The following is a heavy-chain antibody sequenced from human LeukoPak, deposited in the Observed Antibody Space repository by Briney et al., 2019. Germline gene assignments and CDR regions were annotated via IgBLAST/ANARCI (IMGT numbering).Heavy chain of an antibody. CDR2: ISSSSSYI. V-gene: IGHV3-21*01. Sequence: GGSLRLSCAASGFTFSSYSMNWVRQAPGKGLEWVSSISSSSSYIYYADSVKGRFTVSRDNAGNSLFLEMNSLRVEDTAVYYCAREGTPYSSDYWGQGTLVTVSS. CDR1: GFTFSSYS. J-gene: IGHJ4*02. D-gene: IGHD6-13*01. CDR3: AREGTPYSSDY.